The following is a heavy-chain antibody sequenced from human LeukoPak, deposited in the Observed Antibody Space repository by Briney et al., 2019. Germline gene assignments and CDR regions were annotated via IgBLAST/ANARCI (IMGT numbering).Heavy chain of an antibody. CDR3: TRQNAGYGSGSYYYYYYMDV. CDR2: IRSKANSYAT. V-gene: IGHV3-73*01. D-gene: IGHD3-10*01. CDR1: GFTFSGSA. J-gene: IGHJ6*03. Sequence: PGGSLKLSCAASGFTFSGSAMHWVRQASGKGLEWVGRIRSKANSYATAYAASVKGRFTISRDDSKNTAYLQMNSLKTEDTALYYCTRQNAGYGSGSYYYYYYMDVWGKGTTVTVSS.